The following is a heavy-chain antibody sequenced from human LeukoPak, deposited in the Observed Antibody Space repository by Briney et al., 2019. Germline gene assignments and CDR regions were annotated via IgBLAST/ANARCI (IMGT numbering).Heavy chain of an antibody. D-gene: IGHD3/OR15-3a*01. Sequence: SETLSLTCTVSGGSISSSSYYWGWIRQPPGKGLEWIGEINHSGSTNYNPSLKSRVTISVDTSKNQFSLKLSSVTAADTAVYYCARWTYYYYGMDVWGQGTTVTVSS. CDR3: ARWTYYYYGMDV. CDR2: INHSGST. CDR1: GGSISSSSYY. J-gene: IGHJ6*02. V-gene: IGHV4-39*07.